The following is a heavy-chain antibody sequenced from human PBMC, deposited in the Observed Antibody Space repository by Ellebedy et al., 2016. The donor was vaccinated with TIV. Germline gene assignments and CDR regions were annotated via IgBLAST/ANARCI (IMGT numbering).Heavy chain of an antibody. CDR1: GFSVTSHW. J-gene: IGHJ4*02. CDR3: AVYTYANGLDS. V-gene: IGHV3-7*03. CDR2: INLDGGEK. D-gene: IGHD3/OR15-3a*01. Sequence: PGGSLRLSCAASGFSVTSHWMGWVRQAPGKGLEWVANINLDGGEKYYVDSVKGRLTISRDNVKKSLYLQMNSLRVEDTALYYCAVYTYANGLDSWGQGTLVTVSS.